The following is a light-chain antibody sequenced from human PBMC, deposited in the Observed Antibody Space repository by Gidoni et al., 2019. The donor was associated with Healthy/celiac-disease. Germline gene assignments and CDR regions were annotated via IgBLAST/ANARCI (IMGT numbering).Light chain of an antibody. V-gene: IGKV1-5*03. CDR2: KAS. Sequence: DIQMTQSPSTLSASVGDRVTITCRASQSTSSWLDWYQQKPGKAPKLLIYKASSLESGVPSRFSGSGSGTEFTLTISSLQPDDFATYYCQQDNSYSVEFGQGTKVEIK. CDR3: QQDNSYSVE. J-gene: IGKJ1*01. CDR1: QSTSSW.